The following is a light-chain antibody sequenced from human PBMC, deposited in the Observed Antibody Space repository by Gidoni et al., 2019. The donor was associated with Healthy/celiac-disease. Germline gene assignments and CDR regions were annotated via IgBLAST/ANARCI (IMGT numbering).Light chain of an antibody. CDR3: QQYGSSPYT. V-gene: IGKV3-20*01. J-gene: IGKJ2*01. CDR1: QSVSSSY. CDR2: GAS. Sequence: EIVLTQSPGTLSLSPGERATLSFRASQSVSSSYLAWYQQKPGQAPRLLSYGASSRATGIPDRFSGSGSGTDFTLTISRLEPEYFAVYYCQQYGSSPYTFGQGTKLEIK.